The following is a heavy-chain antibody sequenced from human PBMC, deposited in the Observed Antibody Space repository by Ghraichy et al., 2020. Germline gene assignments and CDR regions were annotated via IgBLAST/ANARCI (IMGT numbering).Heavy chain of an antibody. D-gene: IGHD3-22*01. CDR1: GGSISSGDYY. CDR2: IYYSGST. V-gene: IGHV4-30-4*01. J-gene: IGHJ4*02. Sequence: SQTLSLTCTVSGGSISSGDYYWSWIRQPPGKGLEWIGYIYYSGSTYYNPSLKSRVTISVDTSKNQFSLKLSSVTAADTAVYYCARVTHYYDSSGYYPVDYWGQGTLVTVSS. CDR3: ARVTHYYDSSGYYPVDY.